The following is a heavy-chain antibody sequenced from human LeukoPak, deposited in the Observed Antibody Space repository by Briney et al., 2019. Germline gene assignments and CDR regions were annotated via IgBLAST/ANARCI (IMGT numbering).Heavy chain of an antibody. Sequence: PGGSLRLSCAASGFTFSSYAMSWVRQAPGKGLEWVSAISGSGGSTYYADSVKGRFTISRDNSKNTLYLQMNSLRAEDTAVYYCAKDRTDSSSWYDAFDIWGQGTMVTVSS. V-gene: IGHV3-23*01. D-gene: IGHD6-13*01. CDR1: GFTFSSYA. J-gene: IGHJ3*02. CDR3: AKDRTDSSSWYDAFDI. CDR2: ISGSGGST.